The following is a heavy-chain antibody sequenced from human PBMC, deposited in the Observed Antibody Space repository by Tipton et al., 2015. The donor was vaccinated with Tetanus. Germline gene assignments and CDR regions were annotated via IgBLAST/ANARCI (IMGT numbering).Heavy chain of an antibody. Sequence: LRLSCVASGFTFSHFAVSWVRRAPGRGLEWIGEVNQSGSTKYNPSFNSRAAISVDTSKSQFSLRVRSVTAADTAVYYCARGRTMSGVVAPFDLWGQGAQVTVSS. CDR3: ARGRTMSGVVAPFDL. J-gene: IGHJ4*02. V-gene: IGHV4-34*01. D-gene: IGHD3-3*01. CDR2: VNQSGST. CDR1: GFTFSHFA.